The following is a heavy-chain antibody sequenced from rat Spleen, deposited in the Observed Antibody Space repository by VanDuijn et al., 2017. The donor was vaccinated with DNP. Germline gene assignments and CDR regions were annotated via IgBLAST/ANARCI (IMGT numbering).Heavy chain of an antibody. J-gene: IGHJ2*01. CDR2: INSAGNT. V-gene: IGHV3-3*01. Sequence: EVQLQESGPGLVKPSQSLSLTCSVTGYSITSNYWGWIRKLPGNKLEWMGYINSAGNTHYNPSLKSRISITRDTSKNQFFLQVNSVTTDDTATYYCARMHYGCDNWGQGVMVTVSS. CDR3: ARMHYGCDN. CDR1: GYSITSNY. D-gene: IGHD1-11*01.